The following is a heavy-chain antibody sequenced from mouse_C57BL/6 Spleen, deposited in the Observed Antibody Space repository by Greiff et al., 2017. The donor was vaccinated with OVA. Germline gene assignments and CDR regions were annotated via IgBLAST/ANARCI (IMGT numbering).Heavy chain of an antibody. V-gene: IGHV1-76*01. CDR2: IYPGSGNT. Sequence: QVQLQQSGAELVRPGASVKLSCKASGYTFTDYYINWVKQSPGQGLEWIARIYPGSGNTYYNEKFKGKATLTAEKSSSTAYMQLSSLTSEDSAVYLGASDTVVATYYYAMDDWGQGTSVTVSS. J-gene: IGHJ4*01. D-gene: IGHD1-1*01. CDR1: GYTFTDYY. CDR3: ASDTVVATYYYAMDD.